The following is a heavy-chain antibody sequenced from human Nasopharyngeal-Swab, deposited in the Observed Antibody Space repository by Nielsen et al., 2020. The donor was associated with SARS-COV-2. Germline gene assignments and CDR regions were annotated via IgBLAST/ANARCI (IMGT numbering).Heavy chain of an antibody. CDR1: GYTFTSYG. D-gene: IGHD6-6*01. J-gene: IGHJ4*02. Sequence: SVKVSCKASGYTFTSYGISWVRQAPGQGLEWMGWISAYNGNTNYAQKLQGRVTMTTDTSTSTAYMELRSLSSDATAVYYCARVQRLAARRDFDYWGQGTLFTVSS. V-gene: IGHV1-18*04. CDR3: ARVQRLAARRDFDY. CDR2: ISAYNGNT.